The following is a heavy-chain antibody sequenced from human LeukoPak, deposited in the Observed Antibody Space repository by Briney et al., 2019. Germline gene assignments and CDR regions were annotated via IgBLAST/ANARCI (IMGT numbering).Heavy chain of an antibody. D-gene: IGHD5-12*01. Sequence: GGSLRLSCAASGFTFSSYAMHWVRQAPGKGLEYVSAISSNGGSTYYANSVKGRFTISRDNSKNTLYLQMGSLRAEDMAVYYCARVAATANRLYYYMDVWGKGTTVTVSS. CDR3: ARVAATANRLYYYMDV. V-gene: IGHV3-64*01. J-gene: IGHJ6*03. CDR1: GFTFSSYA. CDR2: ISSNGGST.